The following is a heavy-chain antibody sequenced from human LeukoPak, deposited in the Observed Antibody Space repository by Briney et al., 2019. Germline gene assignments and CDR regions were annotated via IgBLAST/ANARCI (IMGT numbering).Heavy chain of an antibody. CDR2: INVGGGST. J-gene: IGHJ3*02. D-gene: IGHD3-22*01. CDR1: GFTFSNYA. Sequence: PGGSLRLSCAASGFTFSNYAMSWVRQAPGKGLERGSSINVGGGSTFYADSVEGRFTISRDNSKNTLYLQMNSLRAEDTAVYYCAKVQVSSGAWNDAFDIGGQGTMVTVSS. CDR3: AKVQVSSGAWNDAFDI. V-gene: IGHV3-23*01.